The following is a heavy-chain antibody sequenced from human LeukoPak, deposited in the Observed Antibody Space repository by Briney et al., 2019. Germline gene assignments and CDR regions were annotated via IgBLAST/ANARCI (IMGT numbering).Heavy chain of an antibody. J-gene: IGHJ6*02. CDR1: GFTFSSYA. D-gene: IGHD3-9*01. CDR2: ISASGGST. CDR3: AKGRNVLRYPYGMDV. Sequence: GGSLRLSCAASGFTFSSYAMSWVRQAPGKGLEWVSAISASGGSTYYADSVKGRFTISRDNSKNTLYLQMNSLRAEDTAVFYCAKGRNVLRYPYGMDVWGQGTTVTVSS. V-gene: IGHV3-23*01.